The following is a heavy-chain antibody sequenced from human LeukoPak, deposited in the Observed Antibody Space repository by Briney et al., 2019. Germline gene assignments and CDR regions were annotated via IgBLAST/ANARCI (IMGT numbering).Heavy chain of an antibody. CDR3: ARRHHTMVLDY. D-gene: IGHD3-10*01. CDR1: SGSIRSNSYY. Sequence: SETLSLTCTVSSGSIRSNSYYWGWIRQPPGKGLEWIGTIYNSGTTYYSPSLKSRVTLAIDTSKNQFSLKVNSVTAADTAIYYCARRHHTMVLDYWGQGTLVTVSS. CDR2: IYNSGTT. V-gene: IGHV4-39*01. J-gene: IGHJ4*02.